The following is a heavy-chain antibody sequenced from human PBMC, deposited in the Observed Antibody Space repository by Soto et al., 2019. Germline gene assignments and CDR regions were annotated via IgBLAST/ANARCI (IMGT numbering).Heavy chain of an antibody. D-gene: IGHD3-10*01. V-gene: IGHV1-18*04. Sequence: ASVKVSCKASGYTFTSYGISWVRQAPGQGLEWMGWISGYNGDTNYAQKLQGRVTMTTDTSTSTAYMDLRSLRSDDTAVYYCASGPPSGTFYFDYWGQGSLVTLSS. J-gene: IGHJ4*02. CDR2: ISGYNGDT. CDR1: GYTFTSYG. CDR3: ASGPPSGTFYFDY.